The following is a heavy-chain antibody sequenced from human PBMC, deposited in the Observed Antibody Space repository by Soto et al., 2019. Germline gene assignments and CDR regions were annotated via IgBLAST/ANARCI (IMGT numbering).Heavy chain of an antibody. D-gene: IGHD3-22*01. J-gene: IGHJ4*02. Sequence: PSETLSLTCTVSGGVISSYYWSWIRQSPGKGLELIGYIHHTGSTNYNPSLKSRVTMSLDTSRNQFSLKLYSVTAADTAVYYCARSLDSSGFYFSNCWGQGTLVTVSS. V-gene: IGHV4-59*01. CDR3: ARSLDSSGFYFSNC. CDR2: IHHTGST. CDR1: GGVISSYY.